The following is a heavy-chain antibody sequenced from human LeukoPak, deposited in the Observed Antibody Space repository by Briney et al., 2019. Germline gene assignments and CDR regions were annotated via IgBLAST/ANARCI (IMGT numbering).Heavy chain of an antibody. D-gene: IGHD3-10*01. CDR1: GFIFSNYA. J-gene: IGHJ6*03. CDR3: TRGARGVKRAFYYYYMDV. Sequence: PGGSLRLSCAASGFIFSNYAMSWVRQASGKGLECVGRIRSKANSYATAYAASVKGRFTIYRDDSKNTAYLQINSLKTEDTAVYYCTRGARGVKRAFYYYYMDVWGKGTTVTISS. CDR2: IRSKANSYAT. V-gene: IGHV3-73*01.